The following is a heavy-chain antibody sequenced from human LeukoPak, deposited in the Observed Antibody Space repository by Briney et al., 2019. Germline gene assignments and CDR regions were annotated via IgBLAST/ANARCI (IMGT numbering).Heavy chain of an antibody. CDR3: ARDARHRYCSTTSCYWGWFAP. D-gene: IGHD2-2*01. J-gene: IGHJ5*02. CDR2: IYSKGAT. V-gene: IGHV4-61*02. CDR1: GDSVSSPNSY. Sequence: SETLSLTCTVSGDSVSSPNSYWTWIRQPAGKGLEWIGRIYSKGATNYNPSLKSRITISLDTSKNQLSLQLISVTAADTAVYYCARDARHRYCSTTSCYWGWFAPWGQGTLVTVSS.